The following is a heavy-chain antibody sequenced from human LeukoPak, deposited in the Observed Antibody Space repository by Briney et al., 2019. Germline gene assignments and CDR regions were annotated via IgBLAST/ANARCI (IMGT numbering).Heavy chain of an antibody. CDR3: AGIQYSSSWYFDP. J-gene: IGHJ5*02. V-gene: IGHV4-39*07. D-gene: IGHD6-13*01. CDR2: IYYSGST. Sequence: PSETLSLTCTVSGGSISSSSYYWGWIRQPPGKGLEWIGSIYYSGSTYYNPSLKSRVTISVDTSKNQFSLKLSSVTAADTAVYYCAGIQYSSSWYFDPWGQGTLVTVSS. CDR1: GGSISSSSYY.